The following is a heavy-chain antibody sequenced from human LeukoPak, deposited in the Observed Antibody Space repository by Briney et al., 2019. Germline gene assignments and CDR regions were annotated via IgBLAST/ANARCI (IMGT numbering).Heavy chain of an antibody. CDR1: GYTFTSYA. J-gene: IGHJ5*02. V-gene: IGHV1-3*01. CDR3: ARGRAAAGNSWFDP. D-gene: IGHD6-13*01. Sequence: GASVKVSCKASGYTFTSYAMHWVRQAPGQRLEWMGWINAGNGNTKYSQKFQGRVTITRDTSASTAYMELSSLSSEDTAVYYCARGRAAAGNSWFDPWGQGTLVTVSS. CDR2: INAGNGNT.